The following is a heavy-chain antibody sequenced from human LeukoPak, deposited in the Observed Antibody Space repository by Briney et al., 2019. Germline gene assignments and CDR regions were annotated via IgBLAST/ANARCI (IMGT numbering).Heavy chain of an antibody. D-gene: IGHD6-19*01. CDR1: GFTFRTYA. J-gene: IGHJ4*02. CDR3: AKGDRNSGWFD. Sequence: GGSLRLSCAASGFTFRTYAMSWVRQAPGKGLEWVSGIGGNGGGTYADSVKGRFTISRDNSKNTLFLQMNSLRVEDTAVYYCAKGDRNSGWFDWGQGTLVIGSS. V-gene: IGHV3-23*01. CDR2: IGGNGGGT.